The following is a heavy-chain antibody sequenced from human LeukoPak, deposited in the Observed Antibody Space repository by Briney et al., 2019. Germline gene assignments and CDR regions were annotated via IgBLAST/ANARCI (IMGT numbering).Heavy chain of an antibody. Sequence: GGSLRLSCAASGFTFSGYAMAWVRQAPGKGLEWISAVSGSGANTYYTDSVRGRFTVSRDNSKDTLYLQMSTLRAEDTAVYYCAKGRCSGVGCDSFHSWGQGALVTVSS. CDR3: AKGRCSGVGCDSFHS. CDR1: GFTFSGYA. D-gene: IGHD2-15*01. J-gene: IGHJ4*02. V-gene: IGHV3-23*01. CDR2: VSGSGANT.